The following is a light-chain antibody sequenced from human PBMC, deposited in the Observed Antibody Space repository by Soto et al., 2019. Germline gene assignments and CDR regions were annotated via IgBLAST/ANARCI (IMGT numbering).Light chain of an antibody. J-gene: IGLJ2*01. Sequence: QSALTQPPSVSAAPGQKVTISCSGSTSNIGNKYVSWYQQVPGTAPKLLIYDNNKRPSGTPYRFSGSKSGTSATLGITGLQTGDEADYYCGTWDSSLSTGVFGGGT. CDR2: DNN. V-gene: IGLV1-51*01. CDR3: GTWDSSLSTGV. CDR1: TSNIGNKY.